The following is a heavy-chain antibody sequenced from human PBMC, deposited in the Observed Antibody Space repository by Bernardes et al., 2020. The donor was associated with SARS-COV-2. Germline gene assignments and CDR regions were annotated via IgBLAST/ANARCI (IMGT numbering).Heavy chain of an antibody. CDR2: IKSKTDGGTA. V-gene: IGHV3-15*01. J-gene: IGHJ4*02. CDR3: TTDPPGQKLGTTKFY. D-gene: IGHD1-26*01. CDR1: GFTLSNAW. Sequence: GSLIPSCAATGFTLSNAWMSWVRQAPGKGPEWVGRIKSKTDGGTADHAPAARGRFTIPRDDSENTLSLQMNTRKTEDPAVYYCTTDPPGQKLGTTKFYWGQGALVTVSS.